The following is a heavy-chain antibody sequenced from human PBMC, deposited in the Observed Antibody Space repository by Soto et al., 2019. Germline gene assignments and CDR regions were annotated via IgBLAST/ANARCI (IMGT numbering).Heavy chain of an antibody. V-gene: IGHV3-21*01. J-gene: IGHJ6*02. CDR1: GFTFSSYS. Sequence: GGSLRLSCAASGFTFSSYSMNWVRQAPGKGLEWVSSISSSSSYIYYADSVKGRFTISRDNAKNSLYLQMNSLRAEDTAVYYCARERGVNYDILTGYYPLYYGMDVWGQGTTVTVSS. CDR2: ISSSSSYI. CDR3: ARERGVNYDILTGYYPLYYGMDV. D-gene: IGHD3-9*01.